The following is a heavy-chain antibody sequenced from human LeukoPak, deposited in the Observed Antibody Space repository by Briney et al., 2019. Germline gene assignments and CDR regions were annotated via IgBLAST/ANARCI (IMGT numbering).Heavy chain of an antibody. CDR3: AKNYDIWDY. Sequence: GGSLRLSCAASGFTFSSYWMHWVRQAPGKGLVWVSRIHIDGSSTTYADSVKGRFTISRDNSKNTLYLQMNSLRAEDTAIYYCAKNYDIWDYWGQGTLVTVSS. CDR2: IHIDGSST. CDR1: GFTFSSYW. D-gene: IGHD3-9*01. J-gene: IGHJ4*02. V-gene: IGHV3-74*01.